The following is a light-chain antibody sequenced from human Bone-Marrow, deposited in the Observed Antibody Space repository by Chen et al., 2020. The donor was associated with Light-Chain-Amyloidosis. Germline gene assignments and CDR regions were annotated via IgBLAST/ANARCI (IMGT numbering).Light chain of an antibody. J-gene: IGLJ2*01. V-gene: IGLV3-25*03. CDR1: DLPTKY. Sequence: YALTPPPSVSVSPAQAPSNTCSGDDLPTKYAYWYQQKPGQAPVLVIHRDTERPSGISERFSGSSSGTTATLTISGVQAEDEADYHCQSADSSGTYEVIFGGGTKLTVL. CDR2: RDT. CDR3: QSADSSGTYEVI.